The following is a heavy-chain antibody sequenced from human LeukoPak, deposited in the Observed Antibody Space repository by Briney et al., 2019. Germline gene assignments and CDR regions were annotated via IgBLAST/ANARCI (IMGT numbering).Heavy chain of an antibody. J-gene: IGHJ4*02. D-gene: IGHD5-24*01. CDR2: INPNSGGT. CDR1: GYTFTGYY. Sequence: ASVKVSCRASGYTFTGYYMHWVRQAPGQGLEWMGRINPNSGGTNYAQKFQGRVTMTRDPSISTAYMELSRLRSDDTAVYYCARVGDGYNNFDYWGQGTLVTVSS. CDR3: ARVGDGYNNFDY. V-gene: IGHV1-2*06.